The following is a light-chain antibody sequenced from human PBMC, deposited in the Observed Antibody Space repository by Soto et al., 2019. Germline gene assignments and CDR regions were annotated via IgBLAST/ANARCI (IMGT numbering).Light chain of an antibody. J-gene: IGLJ2*01. CDR2: EVR. CDR3: SSYTTGNTVV. Sequence: QSALTQPASVSASPGQSIAISCTGTSSDVGAYSYVSWYQQHPGEAPKLMLFEVRIRPSGVSNRFSGSKSGNTASLTISGLQAEDEADYFCSSYTTGNTVVFGGGTKLTVL. V-gene: IGLV2-14*01. CDR1: SSDVGAYSY.